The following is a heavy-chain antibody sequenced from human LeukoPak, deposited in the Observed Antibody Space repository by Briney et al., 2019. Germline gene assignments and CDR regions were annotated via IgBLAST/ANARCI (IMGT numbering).Heavy chain of an antibody. CDR2: IIPIFGTA. CDR1: VGTFSSYA. V-gene: IGHV1-69*13. D-gene: IGHD6-13*01. J-gene: IGHJ4*02. Sequence: EASVKVSCKASVGTFSSYAISWVRQAPGQGLEWMGGIIPIFGTANYAQKFQGRVTITADESTSTAYMELSSLRSEDTAVYYCAVLAAAGKSVDWGQGTLVTVSS. CDR3: AVLAAAGKSVD.